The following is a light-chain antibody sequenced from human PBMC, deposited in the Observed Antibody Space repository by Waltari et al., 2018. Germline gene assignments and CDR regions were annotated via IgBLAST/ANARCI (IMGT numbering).Light chain of an antibody. CDR2: GKN. J-gene: IGLJ2*01. Sequence: SSELSQDPAVSVALGQTVRITCQGDSLRIYYASWSRQKPGQSPVLLIYGKNNRPSGIPDRFSASSSGNTASLTIPGARAEDEADYYCNTRDMSGDVVFGGGTKLTVL. V-gene: IGLV3-19*01. CDR3: NTRDMSGDVV. CDR1: SLRIYY.